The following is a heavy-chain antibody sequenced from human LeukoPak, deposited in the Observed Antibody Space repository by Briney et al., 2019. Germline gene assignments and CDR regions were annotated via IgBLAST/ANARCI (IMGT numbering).Heavy chain of an antibody. CDR2: IYYSGST. J-gene: IGHJ4*02. D-gene: IGHD3-10*01. V-gene: IGHV4-59*12. Sequence: PSETLSLTCTVSGGSISSYYWSWIRRPPGKGLEWIGYIYYSGSTNYNPSLKSRVTLSVDTSKNQFSLKLTSVTAADTAVYYCAKDDNRRDGGSGVDYWGQGTLVTVSS. CDR1: GGSISSYY. CDR3: AKDDNRRDGGSGVDY.